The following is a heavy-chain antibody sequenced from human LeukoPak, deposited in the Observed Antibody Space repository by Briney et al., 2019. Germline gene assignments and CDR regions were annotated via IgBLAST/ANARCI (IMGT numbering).Heavy chain of an antibody. Sequence: SETLSLTCAVYGGSFSGYYWSWIRQPPGKGLEWIGEINHSGSTNYNPSLKSRVTISTDTSKNQCSLKLSSVTAADRAVYYCARAVIRDSSGGSHYYYMDVWGKGTTVIVSS. CDR3: ARAVIRDSSGGSHYYYMDV. D-gene: IGHD2-15*01. V-gene: IGHV4-34*01. J-gene: IGHJ6*03. CDR1: GGSFSGYY. CDR2: INHSGST.